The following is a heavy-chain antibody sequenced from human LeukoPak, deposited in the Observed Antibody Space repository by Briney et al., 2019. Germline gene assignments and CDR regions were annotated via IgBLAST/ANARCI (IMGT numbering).Heavy chain of an antibody. CDR2: ISWNSGSI. CDR1: GFTFDDYA. V-gene: IGHV3-9*01. CDR3: ARARVGATVGAFDI. D-gene: IGHD1-26*01. Sequence: GGSLSLSCAASGFTFDDYAMHWVRQAPGKGLEWVSGISWNSGSIGYADSVKGRFTISRDNAKNSLYLQMNSLRAEDTAVYYCARARVGATVGAFDIWGQGTMVTVSS. J-gene: IGHJ3*02.